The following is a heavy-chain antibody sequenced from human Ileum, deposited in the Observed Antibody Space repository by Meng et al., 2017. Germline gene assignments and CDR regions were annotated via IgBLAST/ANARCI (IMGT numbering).Heavy chain of an antibody. Sequence: QLQLQESGPGLVRPSETLSPTCTVSGGSISGSSYYWGWIRQPPGKGLEWIGSIYSSGSTYYNPSLKSRVTTSVDTSKNQFSLKLSSVTAADTAVYYCVRRAGLRQAFDYWGQGTLVTVSS. CDR2: IYSSGST. V-gene: IGHV4-39*01. CDR1: GGSISGSSYY. J-gene: IGHJ4*02. D-gene: IGHD4-17*01. CDR3: VRRAGLRQAFDY.